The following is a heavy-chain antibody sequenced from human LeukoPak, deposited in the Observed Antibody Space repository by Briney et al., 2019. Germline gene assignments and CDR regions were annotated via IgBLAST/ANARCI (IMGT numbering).Heavy chain of an antibody. Sequence: GGSLRLSCAASGFTFSSYWMSWVRQAPGKGLEWVANIKQDGSEKYYVDSVKGRFTISRDNAKNSLYLQMNSLRAEDTALYYCAKGPHDYGSPYYFDSWGQGTLVTVSS. CDR2: IKQDGSEK. V-gene: IGHV3-7*03. D-gene: IGHD3-10*01. CDR3: AKGPHDYGSPYYFDS. J-gene: IGHJ4*02. CDR1: GFTFSSYW.